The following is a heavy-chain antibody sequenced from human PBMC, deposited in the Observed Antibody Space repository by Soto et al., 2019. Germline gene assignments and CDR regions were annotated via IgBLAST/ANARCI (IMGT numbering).Heavy chain of an antibody. D-gene: IGHD3-22*01. J-gene: IGHJ4*02. CDR3: AKVFGDNYDSSHHFDY. CDR2: ISFEGINK. V-gene: IGHV3-30*18. CDR1: GFSFSAYA. Sequence: QVQLVESGGGVVPPGQSLRLSCAASGFSFSAYAMHWVRQAPGKGLEWVAVISFEGINKYYVDAVKGRFTISRDNSKNTLYLQMNSLRAEDTAVYYCAKVFGDNYDSSHHFDYWGQGALVTVSS.